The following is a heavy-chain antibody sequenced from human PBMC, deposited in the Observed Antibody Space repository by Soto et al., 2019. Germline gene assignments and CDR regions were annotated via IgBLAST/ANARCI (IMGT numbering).Heavy chain of an antibody. J-gene: IGHJ6*02. CDR1: GFTFSNAW. Sequence: GGSLRLSCAASGFTFSNAWMSWVRQAPGRGLEWVGRIKSKTDGGTTDYAAPVKGRFTISRDDSKNTLYLQMNSLKTEDTAVYYCNTDLRYFDWSVPYGMDVWGQGTTVTVSS. V-gene: IGHV3-15*01. CDR2: IKSKTDGGTT. CDR3: NTDLRYFDWSVPYGMDV. D-gene: IGHD3-9*01.